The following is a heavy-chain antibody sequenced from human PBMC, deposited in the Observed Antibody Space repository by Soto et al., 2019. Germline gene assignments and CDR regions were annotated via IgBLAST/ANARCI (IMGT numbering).Heavy chain of an antibody. D-gene: IGHD6-19*01. CDR1: GGSMTNYY. Sequence: QVQLQESGPGLVKPSETLSLTCTVSGGSMTNYYWSWIRQPPGRGLEWIGNIFYSGNTKYNPSLRSRVTISIDTSKNQFSLKLNSVTAADTAVYYCARETMIPVAGYKGWFDPWGQGTLVTVSS. CDR3: ARETMIPVAGYKGWFDP. V-gene: IGHV4-59*01. CDR2: IFYSGNT. J-gene: IGHJ5*02.